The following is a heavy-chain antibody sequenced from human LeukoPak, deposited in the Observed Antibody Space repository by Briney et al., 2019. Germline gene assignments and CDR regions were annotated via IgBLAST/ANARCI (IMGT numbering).Heavy chain of an antibody. CDR1: GFTFSDYY. CDR2: ISSNGGST. Sequence: GGSLRLSCVASGFTFSDYYMTWVRQAPGKGLEYVSAISSNGGSTYYANSVKGRFTISRDNSKNTLYLQMGSLRAEDMAVYYCARGVNYYDSSGYYLNWFDPWGQGTLVTVSS. D-gene: IGHD3-22*01. V-gene: IGHV3-64*01. CDR3: ARGVNYYDSSGYYLNWFDP. J-gene: IGHJ5*02.